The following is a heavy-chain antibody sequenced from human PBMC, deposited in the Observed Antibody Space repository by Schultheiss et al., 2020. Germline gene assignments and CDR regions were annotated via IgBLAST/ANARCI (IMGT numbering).Heavy chain of an antibody. CDR3: ASTQYYYDSSGVLQH. Sequence: SETLSLTCTVSGGSISSYYWSWIRQPPGKGLEWIGYIYYSGSTNYNPSLKSRVTISVDTSKNQFSLKLSSVTAADTAVYYCASTQYYYDSSGVLQHWGQGTLVNGYS. CDR1: GGSISSYY. D-gene: IGHD3-22*01. J-gene: IGHJ1*01. CDR2: IYYSGST. V-gene: IGHV4-59*01.